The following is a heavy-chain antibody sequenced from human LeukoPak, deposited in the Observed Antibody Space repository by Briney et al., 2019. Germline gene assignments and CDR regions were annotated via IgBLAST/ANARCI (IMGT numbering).Heavy chain of an antibody. V-gene: IGHV3-15*01. D-gene: IGHD3-22*01. CDR1: GFTFSNAW. CDR2: IKSKTDGGTT. Sequence: GSLRLSCAASGFTFSNAWMSWVRQAPGKRLEWVGRIKSKTDGGTTDYAAPVKGRFTISRDDSKNTLYLQMNSLKTEDTAVYYCTTGAYDSSGYYYLDYWGQGTLVTVSS. CDR3: TTGAYDSSGYYYLDY. J-gene: IGHJ4*02.